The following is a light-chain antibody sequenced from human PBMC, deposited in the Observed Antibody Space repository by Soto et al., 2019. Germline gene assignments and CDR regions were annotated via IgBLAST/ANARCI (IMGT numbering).Light chain of an antibody. CDR3: QHYARSPPYT. J-gene: IGKJ2*01. V-gene: IGKV3-20*01. CDR1: RSFASSY. Sequence: EIVLTQSPVTLSLSPGERATLSCRASRSFASSYLGWYQQKPGQAPRLLIYAASTRATGITDRLSGSGSATDFALNISRLEPEDSAVYYCQHYARSPPYTFGQGTKLESK. CDR2: AAS.